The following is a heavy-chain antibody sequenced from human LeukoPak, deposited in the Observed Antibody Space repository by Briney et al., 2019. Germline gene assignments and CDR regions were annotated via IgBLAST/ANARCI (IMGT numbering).Heavy chain of an antibody. D-gene: IGHD2-21*01. V-gene: IGHV3-23*01. J-gene: IGHJ4*02. CDR3: AKDFLPPGCGGDCYSFDY. CDR1: GFTFSSYA. CDR2: ISGSGGST. Sequence: GGSLRLSCAASGFTFSSYAMSWVRQAPGKGLEWVSAISGSGGSTYYADSVKGRFTISKDNSKNTLYLQMNSLRAEDTAVYYCAKDFLPPGCGGDCYSFDYWGQGTLVTVSS.